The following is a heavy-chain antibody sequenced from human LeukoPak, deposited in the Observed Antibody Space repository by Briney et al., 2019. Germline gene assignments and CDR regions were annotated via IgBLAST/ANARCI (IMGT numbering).Heavy chain of an antibody. CDR2: ISWNSGSI. CDR1: GFTFDDYA. J-gene: IGHJ4*02. Sequence: PGRSLRLSCAASGFTFDDYAMHWVRQAPGQGLEWVSGISWNSGSIGYADSVKGRFPISRDNAKNSLYLQMNSLRAEDTALYYCAKGSFYDSSGYYDYWVQGTLVTVSS. V-gene: IGHV3-9*01. D-gene: IGHD3-22*01. CDR3: AKGSFYDSSGYYDY.